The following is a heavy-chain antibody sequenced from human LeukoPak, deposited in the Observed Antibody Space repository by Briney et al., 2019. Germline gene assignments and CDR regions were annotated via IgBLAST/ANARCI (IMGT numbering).Heavy chain of an antibody. CDR3: ARYDVWGTYRAFDY. CDR1: GYSISSDYY. CDR2: IYHSGST. D-gene: IGHD3-16*02. Sequence: KPSETLSLTCTVSGYSISSDYYWGWIRQPPGRGLEWIGTIYHSGSTYYSPSLKSRVTISVDTSKNQFSLKLSSVTAADTAVYYCARYDVWGTYRAFDYWGQGTLVTVSS. J-gene: IGHJ4*02. V-gene: IGHV4-38-2*02.